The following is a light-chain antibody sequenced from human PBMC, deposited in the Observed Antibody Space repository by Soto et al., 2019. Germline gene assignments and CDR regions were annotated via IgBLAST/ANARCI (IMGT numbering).Light chain of an antibody. V-gene: IGKV2-30*01. Sequence: DVVMTQSPLSLPVTLGQPASISCRSSQSLAYSDGNTYLNWFQQRPGQSPRRLIYKVSNRDSGVPDRFSGSGSGTDFTLKISRVEAEDVGVYYYMQGTHWPPRTFGQGTKVEIK. J-gene: IGKJ1*01. CDR1: QSLAYSDGNTY. CDR3: MQGTHWPPRT. CDR2: KVS.